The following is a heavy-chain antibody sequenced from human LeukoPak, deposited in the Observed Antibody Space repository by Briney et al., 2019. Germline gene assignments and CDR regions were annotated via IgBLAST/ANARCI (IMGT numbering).Heavy chain of an antibody. CDR3: ARGRGAGY. CDR1: GGSISSGGYY. V-gene: IGHV4-30-2*01. D-gene: IGHD3-10*01. J-gene: IGHJ4*02. Sequence: SETLSLTCTVSGGSISSGGYYWSWIRQPPGKGLEWIGYIYHSGSTYYNPSLKSRVTISVDRSKNQFSLKLSSVTAADTAVYYCARGRGAGYWGQGTLVTVSS. CDR2: IYHSGST.